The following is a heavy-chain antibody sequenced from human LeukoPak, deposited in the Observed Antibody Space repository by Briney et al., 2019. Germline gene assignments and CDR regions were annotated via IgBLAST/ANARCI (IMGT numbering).Heavy chain of an antibody. CDR3: ARVRGIRKPLDY. CDR2: INHSGST. CDR1: GGSFSGYY. D-gene: IGHD6-13*01. J-gene: IGHJ4*02. Sequence: SETLSLTCAVYGGSFSGYYWSWIRQPPGKGLEWIGEINHSGSTNYNPSLKSRVTISVDTSKNQFSLKLSSVTAADTAVYYCARVRGIRKPLDYWGQGTLVTVSS. V-gene: IGHV4-34*01.